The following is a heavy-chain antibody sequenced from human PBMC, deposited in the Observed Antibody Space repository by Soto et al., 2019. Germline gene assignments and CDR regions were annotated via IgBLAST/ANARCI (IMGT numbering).Heavy chain of an antibody. V-gene: IGHV3-73*01. CDR3: TRRGMTTVTTVDYYMDV. CDR1: GFTFSGSA. Sequence: EVQLVESGGGLVQPGGSLKLSCAASGFTFSGSAMHWVRQASGKGLEWVGRIRSKANSYATAYAASVKGRFTISSDDSKNTAYLQMNSLKTEDTAVYYCTRRGMTTVTTVDYYMDVWGKGTTVTVSS. CDR2: IRSKANSYAT. J-gene: IGHJ6*03. D-gene: IGHD4-17*01.